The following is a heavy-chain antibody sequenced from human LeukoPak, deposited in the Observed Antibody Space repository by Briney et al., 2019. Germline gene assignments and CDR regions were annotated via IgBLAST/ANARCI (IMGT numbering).Heavy chain of an antibody. Sequence: PGGSLRLSCAASGFTFSSYWMSWVRQAPGKGLEWVANIKQDGSEKYYVDSVKGRFTISRDTASNTMHLEMNNLRTEDTAVYYCMRDYMGWFDPWGQGTLVTVSS. CDR3: MRDYMGWFDP. CDR1: GFTFSSYW. V-gene: IGHV3-7*01. CDR2: IKQDGSEK. D-gene: IGHD3-10*01. J-gene: IGHJ5*02.